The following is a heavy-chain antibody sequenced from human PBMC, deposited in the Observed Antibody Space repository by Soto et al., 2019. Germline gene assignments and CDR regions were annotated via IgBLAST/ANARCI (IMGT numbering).Heavy chain of an antibody. V-gene: IGHV4-39*01. J-gene: IGHJ4*02. CDR3: ARHTPAISISDH. Sequence: QLQLQESGPGLVKPSETLSLTCTVSGGSISSSSYYWGWIRQPPGKGLEWIGSIYYSGSTYYNPSLKIRVTISVDTSKNQSSLKLSSVTAADTAVYYCARHTPAISISDHWGQGTLVTVSS. CDR1: GGSISSSSYY. CDR2: IYYSGST. D-gene: IGHD2-15*01.